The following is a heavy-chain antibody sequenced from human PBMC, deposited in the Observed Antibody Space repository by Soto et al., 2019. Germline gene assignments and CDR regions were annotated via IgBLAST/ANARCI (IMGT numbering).Heavy chain of an antibody. CDR2: IYPSDSDT. V-gene: IGHV5-51*01. Sequence: GESLKISCKGSGYNFAGFWIAWVRQMPGKGLELMGIIYPSDSDTRYRPSFQGQVTISADKSISSAYLQWSSLRASDTAMYYCARGGVSTRTFDYWGQGTPVTVSS. D-gene: IGHD3-3*01. CDR3: ARGGVSTRTFDY. J-gene: IGHJ4*02. CDR1: GYNFAGFW.